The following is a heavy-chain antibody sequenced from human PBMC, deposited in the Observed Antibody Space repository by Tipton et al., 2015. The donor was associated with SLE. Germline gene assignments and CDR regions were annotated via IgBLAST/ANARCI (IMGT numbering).Heavy chain of an antibody. CDR3: ARGEDWIGFDY. J-gene: IGHJ4*02. D-gene: IGHD3/OR15-3a*01. V-gene: IGHV4-34*01. Sequence: TLSLTCAVYGGSFSGYYWSWIRQPPGKGLEWIGEINHSGSTNYNPSLKSRVTISVDTSKNQFSLKLSSVTAANTAVYYCARGEDWIGFDYWGQGTLVTVSS. CDR2: INHSGST. CDR1: GGSFSGYY.